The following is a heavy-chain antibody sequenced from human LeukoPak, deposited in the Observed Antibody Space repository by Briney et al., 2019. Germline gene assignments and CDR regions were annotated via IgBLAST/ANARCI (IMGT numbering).Heavy chain of an antibody. V-gene: IGHV3-53*01. D-gene: IGHD4-23*01. CDR1: GFTISSNY. CDR3: GRAIGGGPAQIDY. CDR2: IYSGGST. J-gene: IGHJ4*02. Sequence: ETLSLTCTASGFTISSNYWSWVRQAPGKGLEWVWVIYSGGSTYYDDSLKSRFTISRDNSKNTFYLQMSSVTAEDTAVYYCGRAIGGGPAQIDYWGQGTLVTVSS.